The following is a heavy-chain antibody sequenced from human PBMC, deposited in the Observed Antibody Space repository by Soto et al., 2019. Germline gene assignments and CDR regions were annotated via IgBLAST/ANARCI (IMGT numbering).Heavy chain of an antibody. V-gene: IGHV1-18*01. D-gene: IGHD3-10*01. CDR2: TSAYNGNT. CDR1: GYTFTSYG. CDR3: ARSPKLLWFGESRMDV. J-gene: IGHJ6*02. Sequence: QVQLVQSGAEVKKPGASVKVSCKASGYTFTSYGISWVRQAPGQGLEWMGWTSAYNGNTNYAQKLQGRVTMTTDTSTSTAYMELRSLRSDDTAVYYCARSPKLLWFGESRMDVWGQGTTVTVSS.